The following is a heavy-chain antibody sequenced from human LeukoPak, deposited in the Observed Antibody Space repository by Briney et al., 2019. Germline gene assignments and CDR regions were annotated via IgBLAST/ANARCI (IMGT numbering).Heavy chain of an antibody. J-gene: IGHJ4*02. Sequence: PSETLSLTCTVSGGSMSSTSYYWGWIPQPPGKGLEWIGTIYYSGTTYYNPSLKSRVTISVDTSKNQFSLKLSSVTAADTALYYCARRKGYYYGSGSYCHFDYWGQGTLVTVSP. D-gene: IGHD3-10*01. CDR2: IYYSGTT. CDR1: GGSMSSTSYY. V-gene: IGHV4-39*07. CDR3: ARRKGYYYGSGSYCHFDY.